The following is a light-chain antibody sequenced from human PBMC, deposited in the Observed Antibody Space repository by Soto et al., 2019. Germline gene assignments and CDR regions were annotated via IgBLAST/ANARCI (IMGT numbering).Light chain of an antibody. J-gene: IGLJ3*02. CDR2: LNSDGSH. CDR3: QTWGTGIRV. V-gene: IGLV4-69*01. Sequence: QPVLTQSPSASASLGASVKLTCTLSSGHSSYAIAWHQQQPEKGPRYLMKLNSDGSHSKGDGIPDRFSGSSSGAERYLTISSRQSDDEADYYCQTWGTGIRVFGGGTKLTVL. CDR1: SGHSSYA.